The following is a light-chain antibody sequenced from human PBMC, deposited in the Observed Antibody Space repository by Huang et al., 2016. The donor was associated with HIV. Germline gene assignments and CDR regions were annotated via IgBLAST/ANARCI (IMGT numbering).Light chain of an antibody. CDR1: QSVSSN. CDR3: QQYNNWPMYT. V-gene: IGKV3-15*01. CDR2: CAS. Sequence: EIVMTQSPATLSVSPGERATLSCRASQSVSSNLAWYQQKPGQAPRLLIYCASTRATGIPARFSGSGSVTEFTLTVSSLQSEDFAVYYCQQYNNWPMYTFGQGTKLEIK. J-gene: IGKJ2*01.